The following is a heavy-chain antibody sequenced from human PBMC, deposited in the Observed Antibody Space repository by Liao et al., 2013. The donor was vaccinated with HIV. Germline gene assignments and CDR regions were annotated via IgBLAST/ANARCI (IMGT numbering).Heavy chain of an antibody. Sequence: QVRLQESGPGRVKPSETLALTCTVSGGSISSSSYYWGWIRQPPGKGLEWIGSIYYSGSTYYNPSLKSRVTISVDTSKNQFSLKLSSVTAADTAVYYCARGGSGWGFDYWGQGTLGHRLL. D-gene: IGHD6-19*01. CDR2: IYYSGST. CDR3: ARGGSGWGFDY. J-gene: IGHJ4*02. V-gene: IGHV4-39*07. CDR1: GGSISSSSYY.